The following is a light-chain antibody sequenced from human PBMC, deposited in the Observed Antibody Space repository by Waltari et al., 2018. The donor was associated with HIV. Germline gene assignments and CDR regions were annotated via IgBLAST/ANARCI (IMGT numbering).Light chain of an antibody. CDR2: GAS. CDR3: QQYGSSRT. Sequence: EIVLTQSPGTLSLSPGERATLSCRASQSVSNSYLAWYQQKPGPAPRLLIYGASSRATGIPDRFSGSGSGTDFTLTISRLEPEDFAVYYCQQYGSSRTFGQGTKVEIK. V-gene: IGKV3-20*01. CDR1: QSVSNSY. J-gene: IGKJ1*01.